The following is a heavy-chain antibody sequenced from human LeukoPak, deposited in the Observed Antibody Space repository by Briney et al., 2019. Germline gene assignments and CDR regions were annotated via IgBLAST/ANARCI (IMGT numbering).Heavy chain of an antibody. Sequence: APVKVSCKASGYTFTGYCVHWVRQAPGQGLEWMGWINPNRGGTNYAQKFQGRVTMTRDTSITTAYMELSSLTSDDTALYYCARDYYYDSSGYHLGYWGQGTLVTVSS. CDR1: GYTFTGYC. CDR3: ARDYYYDSSGYHLGY. V-gene: IGHV1-2*02. D-gene: IGHD3-22*01. J-gene: IGHJ4*02. CDR2: INPNRGGT.